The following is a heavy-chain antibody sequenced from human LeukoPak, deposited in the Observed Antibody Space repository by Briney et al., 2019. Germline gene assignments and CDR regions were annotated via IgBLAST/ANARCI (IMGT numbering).Heavy chain of an antibody. V-gene: IGHV3-23*01. CDR3: AKNMDRITMVRGVTTSLNWFDP. CDR2: ISGSGIST. CDR1: GFTFSTYA. D-gene: IGHD3-10*01. Sequence: AGGSLRLSCAASGFTFSTYAMSWVRQAPGKGLEWVSAISGSGISTYYADSVKGRFTISRDNSKNKLYLQMSSLRAEDTALYYCAKNMDRITMVRGVTTSLNWFDPWGQGTLVTVSS. J-gene: IGHJ5*02.